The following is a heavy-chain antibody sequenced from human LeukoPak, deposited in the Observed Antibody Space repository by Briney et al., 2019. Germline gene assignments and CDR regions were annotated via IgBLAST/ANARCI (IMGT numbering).Heavy chain of an antibody. Sequence: GRSLRLSCAASGFTFSSYGMHWVRQAPGKGLEWVAVISYDGSNKYYADSVKGRFTISRDNSKNTLYLQMNSLRAEDTAVYYCAGNTYYYDSSGLNWGQGTLVTVSS. CDR2: ISYDGSNK. J-gene: IGHJ4*02. D-gene: IGHD3-22*01. CDR1: GFTFSSYG. CDR3: AGNTYYYDSSGLN. V-gene: IGHV3-30*03.